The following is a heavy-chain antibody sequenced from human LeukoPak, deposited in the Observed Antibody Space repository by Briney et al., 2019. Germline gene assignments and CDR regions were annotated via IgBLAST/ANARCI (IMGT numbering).Heavy chain of an antibody. J-gene: IGHJ6*02. CDR1: VFTFSSYL. CDR3: ARVRWDHDSSGPGVPSSYYYCGMDV. CDR2: IKLYGSEK. D-gene: IGHD3-22*01. V-gene: IGHV3-7*05. Sequence: GGSLRLSCAASVFTFSSYLMSWVRQAPGKGREWVASIKLYGSEKYYVDSVKGRVTISRDNAKNSLYLEMNSVRDEDTAGYYCARVRWDHDSSGPGVPSSYYYCGMDVWGQGTTVTVSS.